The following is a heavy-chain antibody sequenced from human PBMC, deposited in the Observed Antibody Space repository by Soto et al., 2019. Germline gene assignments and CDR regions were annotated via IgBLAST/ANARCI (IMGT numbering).Heavy chain of an antibody. D-gene: IGHD3-16*01. V-gene: IGHV3-23*01. Sequence: EVPLLESGGGLVQPGGSLRLSCAASGFSFSTFEMSWVRQAPGRGLEWVSFISDDSSRTYYADAVKGRFTISRDNSKYTLYLQINSLTAEDTAVYACVKGGWLDFWGQGTLVTVSS. CDR1: GFSFSTFE. CDR2: ISDDSSRT. J-gene: IGHJ5*01. CDR3: VKGGWLDF.